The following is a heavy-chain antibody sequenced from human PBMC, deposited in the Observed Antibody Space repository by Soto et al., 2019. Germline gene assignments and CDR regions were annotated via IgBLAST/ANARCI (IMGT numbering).Heavy chain of an antibody. J-gene: IGHJ4*02. CDR3: ARKQAGSFSGIHX. V-gene: IGHV4-31*03. CDR1: GDSITSGGYY. CDR2: IYGSGGIGST. Sequence: PLSLTCTVTGDSITSGGYYWSWIRQHPGKGLEWLGYIYGSGGIGSTLYNQSLKSRITLSVDTSKTQFSLNLSSVTVADTAVYFCARKQAGSFSGIHXWGQATLLTVSX. D-gene: IGHD1-1*01.